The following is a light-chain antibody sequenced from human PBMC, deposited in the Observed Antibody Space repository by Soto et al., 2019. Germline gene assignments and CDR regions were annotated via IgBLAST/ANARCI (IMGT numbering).Light chain of an antibody. CDR1: QSVNSS. V-gene: IGKV3D-20*02. Sequence: EVVLTQSPATLSLSPGERATLSCRASQSVNSSLAWYHQKPGQATRLLIADASNGASGIPDRFSSTACRKDFILIISMLDADYFALYCWQQNAVSPITFGQGTRLEIK. CDR2: DAS. J-gene: IGKJ5*01. CDR3: QQNAVSPIT.